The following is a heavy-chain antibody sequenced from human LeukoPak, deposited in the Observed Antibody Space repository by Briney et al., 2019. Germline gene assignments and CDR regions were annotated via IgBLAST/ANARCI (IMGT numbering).Heavy chain of an antibody. CDR2: INHSGST. CDR1: GGSISNSNW. V-gene: IGHV4-4*02. CDR3: ARGGSDLPLDY. D-gene: IGHD3-10*01. Sequence: SETLSLTCTVSGGSISNSNWWSWVRQPPGKGLEWIGEINHSGSTNYNPSLKSRVTISVDTSKNQFSLKLSSVTAADTAVYYCARGGSDLPLDYWGQGTLVTVSS. J-gene: IGHJ4*02.